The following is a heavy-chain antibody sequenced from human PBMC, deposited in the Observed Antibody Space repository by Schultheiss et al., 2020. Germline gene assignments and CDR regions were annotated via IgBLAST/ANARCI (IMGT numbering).Heavy chain of an antibody. D-gene: IGHD5-12*01. V-gene: IGHV3-30*03. Sequence: GGSLRLSCAASGFTFSSYGMHWVRQAPGKGLEWVAVISYDGSNKYYADSVKGRFTISRDNSKNTLYLQMNSLRAEDTAVYYCAAMIVATTHAIPGWYYFDYWGQGTLVTVSS. CDR1: GFTFSSYG. CDR2: ISYDGSNK. CDR3: AAMIVATTHAIPGWYYFDY. J-gene: IGHJ4*02.